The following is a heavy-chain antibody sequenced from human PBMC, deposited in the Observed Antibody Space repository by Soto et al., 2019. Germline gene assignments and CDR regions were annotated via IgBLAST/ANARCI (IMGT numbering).Heavy chain of an antibody. V-gene: IGHV1-18*01. Sequence: QVQLVQSGAEVKKPGASVKVSCKASGYTFTSYGISWVRQAPGQGLEGMGWISAYNGNTNYAQKLQGRVTMTTDASTSTADRELRSLRSDDAAVYYCASDSYTEVMVALDYWGQGTLVTVSS. J-gene: IGHJ4*02. CDR1: GYTFTSYG. CDR2: ISAYNGNT. CDR3: ASDSYTEVMVALDY. D-gene: IGHD3-16*02.